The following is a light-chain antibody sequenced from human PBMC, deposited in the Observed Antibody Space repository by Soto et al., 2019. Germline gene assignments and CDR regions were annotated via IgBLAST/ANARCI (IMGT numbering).Light chain of an antibody. V-gene: IGLV1-44*01. Sequence: QSVLTQPPSASGTPGQRVTISCSGSSSNIGTNTVIWYQQLPGADPKLLIYSDNQRSSGVPDRFSGSKSGTSASLAISGLQSEDEADYFCAAWDVSLVVFGGGTKLTVL. J-gene: IGLJ2*01. CDR1: SSNIGTNT. CDR2: SDN. CDR3: AAWDVSLVV.